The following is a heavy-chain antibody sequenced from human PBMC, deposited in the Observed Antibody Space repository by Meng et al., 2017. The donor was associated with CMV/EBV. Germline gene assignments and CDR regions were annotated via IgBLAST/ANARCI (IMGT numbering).Heavy chain of an antibody. CDR3: ARDSSEQAGNTMIIVAYAALDI. V-gene: IGHV1-46*01. CDR1: GYTFTSYY. Sequence: ASVKVSCKASGYTFTSYYMHWVRRAPGQGLEWMGIINPTGDIATFAQRFQGRVTLTRDTSTSTVYMELRSLRFDDTAVYYCARDSSEQAGNTMIIVAYAALDIWGQGTMVTVSS. CDR2: INPTGDIA. J-gene: IGHJ3*02. D-gene: IGHD3-22*01.